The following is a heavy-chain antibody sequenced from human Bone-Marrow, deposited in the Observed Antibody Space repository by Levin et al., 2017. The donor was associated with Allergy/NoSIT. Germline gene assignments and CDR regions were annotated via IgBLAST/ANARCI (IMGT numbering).Heavy chain of an antibody. Sequence: GGSLRLSCAASAFSFNSYNMHWVRQAPGKGLEWVAVIWYDGSKTEYEDSVKGRFTISRDNSKSTLYLQMNSLRDEDTAVYYCAGDGGYDTGPYVYMDVWGRGTTVTVSS. J-gene: IGHJ6*03. D-gene: IGHD5-12*01. CDR1: AFSFNSYN. CDR2: IWYDGSKT. V-gene: IGHV3-33*01. CDR3: AGDGGYDTGPYVYMDV.